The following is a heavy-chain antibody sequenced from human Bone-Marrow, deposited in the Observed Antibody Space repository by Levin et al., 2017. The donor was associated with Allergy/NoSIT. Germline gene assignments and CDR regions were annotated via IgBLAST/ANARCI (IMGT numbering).Heavy chain of an antibody. CDR2: IYTSGST. CDR3: ARGANGNYDILTGPINWFDP. V-gene: IGHV4-61*02. CDR1: GGSISSGSYY. D-gene: IGHD3-9*01. J-gene: IGHJ5*02. Sequence: SETLSLTCTVSGGSISSGSYYWSWIRQPAGKGLEWIGRIYTSGSTNYNPSLKSRVTISVDTSKNQFSLKLSSVTAADTAVYYCARGANGNYDILTGPINWFDPWGQGTLVTVSS.